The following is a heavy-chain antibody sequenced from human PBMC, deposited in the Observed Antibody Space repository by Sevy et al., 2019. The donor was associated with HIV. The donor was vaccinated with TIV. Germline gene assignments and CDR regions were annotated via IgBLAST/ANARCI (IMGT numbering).Heavy chain of an antibody. CDR3: VRAIQLAASY. J-gene: IGHJ4*02. Sequence: GGSLRLSCEASAINIRDYWMNWVRQAPGKGLEWVAKINPDGSKIYYAESGKGRFSISRDSAKNSVFLQMTSLRAEDTAVYYCVRAIQLAASYWGQEMLVTVSS. V-gene: IGHV3-7*02. CDR1: AINIRDYW. D-gene: IGHD2-15*01. CDR2: INPDGSKI.